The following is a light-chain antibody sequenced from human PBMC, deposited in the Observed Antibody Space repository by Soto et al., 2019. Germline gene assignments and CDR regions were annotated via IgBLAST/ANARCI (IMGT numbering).Light chain of an antibody. Sequence: EIVLTQSPASLSLSPGERATVSCRASQSVPRHLAWYQQRPGLPPRLLIYDASSRATGVPDRFSGSGSGTDFILIISSLEPEDFAVYYCQQSSNWPPEITFGQGTRLEIK. V-gene: IGKV3-11*01. J-gene: IGKJ5*01. CDR3: QQSSNWPPEIT. CDR2: DAS. CDR1: QSVPRH.